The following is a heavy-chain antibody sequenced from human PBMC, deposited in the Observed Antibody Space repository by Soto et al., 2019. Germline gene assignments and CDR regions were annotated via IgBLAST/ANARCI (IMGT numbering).Heavy chain of an antibody. V-gene: IGHV3-30*03. Sequence: GGSLRLSCATSGFTFSYYGMHWVRQAPGQGLEWVAVISYDGSNVHYADSVKGRFTISRDASKNTVYLQLNSLRTEDTAVYYCARGSSSSWDYFEYWGQGTLVTVYS. CDR3: ARGSSSSWDYFEY. J-gene: IGHJ4*02. D-gene: IGHD6-13*01. CDR2: ISYDGSNV. CDR1: GFTFSYYG.